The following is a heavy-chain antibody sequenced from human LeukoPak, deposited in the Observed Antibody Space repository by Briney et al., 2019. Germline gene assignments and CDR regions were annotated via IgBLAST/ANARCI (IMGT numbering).Heavy chain of an antibody. V-gene: IGHV4-34*01. CDR1: GGSISSYY. D-gene: IGHD6-19*01. Sequence: SETLSLTCTVSGGSISSYYWSWIRQPPGKGLEWIGEINHSGSTNYNPSLKSRVTISVDTSKNQFSLKLSSVTAADTAVYYCARGYLYSSGWYRWYFDLWGRGTLVTVSS. CDR2: INHSGST. J-gene: IGHJ2*01. CDR3: ARGYLYSSGWYRWYFDL.